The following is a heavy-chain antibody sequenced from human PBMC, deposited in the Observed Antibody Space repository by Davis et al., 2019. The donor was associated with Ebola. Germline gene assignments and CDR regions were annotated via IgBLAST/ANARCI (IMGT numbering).Heavy chain of an antibody. J-gene: IGHJ6*02. D-gene: IGHD5-18*01. CDR2: ISGSGGST. CDR3: ARGHMQLWYYYYYGMDV. Sequence: GESLKISCAASGFTFSSYAMSWVRQAPGKGLEWVSAISGSGGSTYYADSVKGRFTISRDNSKNTLYLQMNSLRAEDTAVYYCARGHMQLWYYYYYGMDVWGQGTTVTVSS. CDR1: GFTFSSYA. V-gene: IGHV3-23*01.